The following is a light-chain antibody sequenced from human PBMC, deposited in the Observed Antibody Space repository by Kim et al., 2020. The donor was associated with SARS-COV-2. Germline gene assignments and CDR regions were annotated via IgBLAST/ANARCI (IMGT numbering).Light chain of an antibody. CDR1: QCINSY. Sequence: DIQLTQSPSFLSTSVGDRVTITCRTSQCINSYLAWYQQKPGKATKLLISAASTLRSGVPSRFSGSGSGTEFTLTISNQQPEEFATYYCKLCNSYPQEYTFGQGTKLEI. J-gene: IGKJ2*01. CDR3: KLCNSYPQEYT. CDR2: AAS. V-gene: IGKV1-9*01.